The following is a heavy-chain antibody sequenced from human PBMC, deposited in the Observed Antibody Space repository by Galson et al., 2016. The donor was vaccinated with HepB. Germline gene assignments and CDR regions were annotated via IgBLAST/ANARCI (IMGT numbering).Heavy chain of an antibody. V-gene: IGHV5-51*03. J-gene: IGHJ6*02. CDR1: GFDFLTHW. CDR3: ARPQPTVVSPADTLDV. D-gene: IGHD4-23*01. CDR2: LFPDASDS. Sequence: QSGAEVKKPGESLKISCKCSGFDFLTHWIAWVRHMPGEGLEWMGILFPDASDSTYSPSFEGQVTRSGDKSISTAYLRWNHLKTSDTAVYYCARPQPTVVSPADTLDVWGQGTTVTVSS.